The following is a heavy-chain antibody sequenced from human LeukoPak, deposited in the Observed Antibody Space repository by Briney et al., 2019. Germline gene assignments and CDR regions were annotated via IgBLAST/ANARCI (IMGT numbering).Heavy chain of an antibody. CDR1: GFTFSSYA. CDR2: ISGSGGST. Sequence: SGGSLRLSCAASGFTFSSYAMSWVRQAPGKGLEWVSAISGSGGSTYYADSVKGRFTISRDNSKNTLYLQMNSQRAEDTAVYYCAKDRRYFDWLDQAFDYWGQGTLVTVSS. D-gene: IGHD3-9*01. V-gene: IGHV3-23*01. CDR3: AKDRRYFDWLDQAFDY. J-gene: IGHJ4*02.